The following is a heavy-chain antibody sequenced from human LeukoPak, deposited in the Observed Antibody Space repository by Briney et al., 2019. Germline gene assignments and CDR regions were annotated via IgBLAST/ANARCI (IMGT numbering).Heavy chain of an antibody. J-gene: IGHJ4*02. CDR3: AKGSRLREAGSYRF. Sequence: SVKVSCKASGGIFGSYAINWVRQAPGQGLEWLGRVIPIFDTPNYAQTFQGRVTISADKSTRTVYMELSSLRSEDTALYYCAKGSRLREAGSYRFWGQGTLVTVSS. CDR2: VIPIFDTP. V-gene: IGHV1-69*06. D-gene: IGHD3-16*02. CDR1: GGIFGSYA.